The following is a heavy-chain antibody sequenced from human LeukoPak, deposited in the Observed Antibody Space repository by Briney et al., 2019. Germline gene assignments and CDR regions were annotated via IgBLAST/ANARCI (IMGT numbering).Heavy chain of an antibody. D-gene: IGHD3-22*01. CDR2: ISWNSGSI. J-gene: IGHJ4*02. Sequence: GGSLRLSCAASGFTFDDYAMHWVRQAPGKGLEWVSGISWNSGSIGYADSVKGRFTISRDNAKNSLYLQMNSLRAEDTALYYCAKGRWNYYDSSGYYMDYWGQGTLVTVSS. CDR1: GFTFDDYA. CDR3: AKGRWNYYDSSGYYMDY. V-gene: IGHV3-9*01.